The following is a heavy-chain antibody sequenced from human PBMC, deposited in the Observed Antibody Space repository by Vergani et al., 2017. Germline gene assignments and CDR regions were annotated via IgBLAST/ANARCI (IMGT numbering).Heavy chain of an antibody. D-gene: IGHD1-26*01. J-gene: IGHJ4*02. CDR3: ARDHQGPTTLDY. CDR1: GYTFRNKD. V-gene: IGHV1-2*02. Sequence: QIQLVQSAAEVKKPGAALNVSCKASGYTFRNKDISWLRQAPGQGLEWIGWINPNGDATHYAQNFRGRVTLTRDTSSTTAYMDLASLTSDDTAIYYCARDHQGPTTLDYWGQGSLVTVSS. CDR2: INPNGDAT.